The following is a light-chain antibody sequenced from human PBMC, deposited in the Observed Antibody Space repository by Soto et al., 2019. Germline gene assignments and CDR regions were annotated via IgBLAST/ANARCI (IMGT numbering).Light chain of an antibody. Sequence: QSVLTQPPSASGTPGQKVTLSCSGSSSNIGSNYVYWYQQLPGTAPKLLIYRNNQRPSGVPDRFSGSKSGTSDSLAVSGLRSEDEADYYCAAWDDSLSGPVFGGGTKLTVL. CDR1: SSNIGSNY. J-gene: IGLJ2*01. CDR2: RNN. CDR3: AAWDDSLSGPV. V-gene: IGLV1-47*01.